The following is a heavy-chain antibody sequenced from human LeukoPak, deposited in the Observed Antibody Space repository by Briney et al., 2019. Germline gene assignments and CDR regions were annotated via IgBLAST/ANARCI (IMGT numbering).Heavy chain of an antibody. D-gene: IGHD2-8*02. J-gene: IGHJ4*02. CDR3: ARYRLVALDY. Sequence: SETLSLTCTVSGGSISSGSYYWSWIRQPAGKGLEWIGRIYTSGSTNYNPSLKSRVTISVDTSKNQFSLKLSSVTAADTAVYYCARYRLVALDYWGQGTLVTVSS. CDR1: GGSISSGSYY. V-gene: IGHV4-61*02. CDR2: IYTSGST.